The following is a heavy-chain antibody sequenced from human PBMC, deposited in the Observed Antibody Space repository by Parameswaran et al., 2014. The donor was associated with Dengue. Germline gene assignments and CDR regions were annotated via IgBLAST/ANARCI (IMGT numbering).Heavy chain of an antibody. CDR2: IWYDGSNK. J-gene: IGHJ6*03. CDR3: AREGTSPTHYYYYYYMDV. D-gene: IGHD2-2*01. Sequence: VRQMPGKGLEWVAVIWYDGSNKYYADSVKGRFTISRDNSKNTLYLQMNSLRAEDTAVYYCAREGTSPTHYYYYYYMDVWGKGTTVTVSS. V-gene: IGHV3-33*01.